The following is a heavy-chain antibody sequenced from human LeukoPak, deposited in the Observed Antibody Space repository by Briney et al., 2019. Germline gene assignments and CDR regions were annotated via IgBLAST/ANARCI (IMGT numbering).Heavy chain of an antibody. CDR3: ARDPLYYDSSGYLDY. V-gene: IGHV1-24*01. CDR2: FDPEDGET. Sequence: ASVKVSCKVSGYTLTELSMHWVRQAPGKGLEWMGGFDPEDGETIYAQKFQGRVTMTRDMSTSTVYMELSSLRSEDTAVYYCARDPLYYDSSGYLDYWGQGTLVTVSS. J-gene: IGHJ4*02. CDR1: GYTLTELS. D-gene: IGHD3-22*01.